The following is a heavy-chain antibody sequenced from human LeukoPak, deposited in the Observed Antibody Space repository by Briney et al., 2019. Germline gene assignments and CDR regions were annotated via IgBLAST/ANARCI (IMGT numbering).Heavy chain of an antibody. CDR3: VNGGLTAMVTSFGY. V-gene: IGHV3-30*02. CDR2: IRYDGNNK. J-gene: IGHJ4*02. D-gene: IGHD5-18*01. CDR1: GFTFSNYG. Sequence: GGSLRLSCGASGFTFSNYGMLWVRQAPGKGLDWVAFIRYDGNNKLYADSVKGRFTISRDNSKNTLYLHINSLRAEDTAVYYCVNGGLTAMVTSFGYWGQGTLVTVSS.